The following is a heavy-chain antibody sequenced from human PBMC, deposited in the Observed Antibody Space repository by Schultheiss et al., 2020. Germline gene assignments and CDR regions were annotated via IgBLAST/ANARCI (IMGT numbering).Heavy chain of an antibody. CDR3: ARGGSYYAVDY. V-gene: IGHV1-18*04. Sequence: GESLKISCKGSGYSFTSYGISWVRQAPGQGLEWMGWISAYNGNTNYAQKLQGRVTMTTDTSTSTAYMELRSLRSDDTAVYYCARGGSYYAVDYWGQGTLVTVSS. D-gene: IGHD1-26*01. J-gene: IGHJ4*02. CDR2: ISAYNGNT. CDR1: GYSFTSYG.